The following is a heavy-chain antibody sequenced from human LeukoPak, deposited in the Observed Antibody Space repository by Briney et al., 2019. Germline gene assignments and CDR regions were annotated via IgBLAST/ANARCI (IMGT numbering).Heavy chain of an antibody. J-gene: IGHJ4*02. Sequence: GGSLRLSCAASGFTFSDHNMDWIRQAPGKGREGIGRSRNKVNSYTTDYAASVRDRFTISRDESKNSVYLQMNSLKTENTAVYYCAWGDAYCSGDCFSDWGQGTLVTVSA. V-gene: IGHV3-72*01. CDR3: AWGDAYCSGDCFSD. CDR2: SRNKVNSYTT. D-gene: IGHD2-21*02. CDR1: GFTFSDHN.